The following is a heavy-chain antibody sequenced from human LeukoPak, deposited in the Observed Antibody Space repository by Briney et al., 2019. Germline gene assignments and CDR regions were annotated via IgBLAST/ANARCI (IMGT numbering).Heavy chain of an antibody. V-gene: IGHV3-64*04. CDR3: ARGRYEVLTGYYYDY. CDR2: ISSNGVST. Sequence: GGSLRLSCAASGFTFSSYAMHWVRQAPGKGLEYVSAISSNGVSTYYADSVKGRFTISRDNSKNTLYLQMNSLRAEDTAVYYCARGRYEVLTGYYYDYWGQGTLVTVSS. CDR1: GFTFSSYA. D-gene: IGHD3-9*01. J-gene: IGHJ4*02.